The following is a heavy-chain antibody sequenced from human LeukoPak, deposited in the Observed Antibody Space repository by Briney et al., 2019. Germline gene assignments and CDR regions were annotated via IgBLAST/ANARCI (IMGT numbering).Heavy chain of an antibody. CDR3: ATDVDTAIEFDY. J-gene: IGHJ4*02. CDR2: ISESGGST. D-gene: IGHD5-18*01. Sequence: GGSLRLSCAASGFAFSSYVMSWVRQAPGKGLEWVSVISESGGSTHYADSVKGRFTISRDNSKNTLYLQMNSLRAEDTAVYYCATDVDTAIEFDYWGQGTLVTVSS. CDR1: GFAFSSYV. V-gene: IGHV3-23*01.